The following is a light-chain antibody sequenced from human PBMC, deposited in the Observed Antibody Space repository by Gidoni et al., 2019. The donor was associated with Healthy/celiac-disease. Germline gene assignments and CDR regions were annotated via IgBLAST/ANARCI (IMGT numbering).Light chain of an antibody. CDR1: SSNIGSNT. CDR3: AAWDDSLNGPV. Sequence: QSVLTQPPSASGPPGQRVTISCSGSSSNIGSNTVNWYQQLPGTAPKLLIYSNNQRPSRVPDRFSGSKSGTSASLAISGLQSEDEADYYCAAWDDSLNGPVFGGGTKLTVL. J-gene: IGLJ3*02. V-gene: IGLV1-44*01. CDR2: SNN.